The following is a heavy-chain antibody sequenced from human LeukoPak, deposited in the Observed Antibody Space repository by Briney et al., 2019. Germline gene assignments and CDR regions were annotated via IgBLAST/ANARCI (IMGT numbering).Heavy chain of an antibody. J-gene: IGHJ2*01. V-gene: IGHV4-31*03. Sequence: SQTLSLTCTVSGGSISSGGYYWSWIRQHPGKGLEWIGYIYCSGSTYYNPSLKSRVTISVDTSKNQFSLKLSSVTAADTAVYYCARERTGYSGYAGSYWYFDLWGRGTLVTVSS. CDR2: IYCSGST. D-gene: IGHD5-12*01. CDR3: ARERTGYSGYAGSYWYFDL. CDR1: GGSISSGGYY.